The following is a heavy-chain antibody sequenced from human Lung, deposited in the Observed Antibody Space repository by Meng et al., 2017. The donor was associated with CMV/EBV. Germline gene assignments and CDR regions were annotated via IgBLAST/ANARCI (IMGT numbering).Heavy chain of an antibody. D-gene: IGHD2-2*01. CDR3: ARLQPCREASCRFRGAGWFDP. Sequence: DYHWSGIRQTPGKGVEWIGQINSRGVTDYNPSLKNRLTIQVHTSDNHFSLRLTSLTAADTAVYYCARLQPCREASCRFRGAGWFDPWGQGTLVTVSS. CDR1: DYH. V-gene: IGHV4-34*01. J-gene: IGHJ5*02. CDR2: INSRGVT.